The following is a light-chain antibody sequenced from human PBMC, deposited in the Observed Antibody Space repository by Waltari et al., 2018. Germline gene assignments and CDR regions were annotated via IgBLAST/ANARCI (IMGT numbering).Light chain of an antibody. CDR3: QQYYSTPLT. CDR2: WAS. J-gene: IGKJ4*01. Sequence: DIVMTQSPDSLAVSLGERATINCKSSQSVFYSSGNRNYLAWYQQKPGQPPKLLIYWASTRESGVPDRFSGSGSGTDFTLTISSLQAEDVAVYYCQQYYSTPLTFAGGTKVEIK. CDR1: QSVFYSSGNRNY. V-gene: IGKV4-1*01.